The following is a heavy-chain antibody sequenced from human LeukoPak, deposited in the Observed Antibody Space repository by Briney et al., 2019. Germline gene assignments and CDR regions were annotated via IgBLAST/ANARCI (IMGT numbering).Heavy chain of an antibody. V-gene: IGHV4-30-4*08. J-gene: IGHJ4*02. CDR1: GGSISSGDYY. D-gene: IGHD4-23*01. CDR3: ARWLTPERFDY. CDR2: IYYSGTT. Sequence: SGTLSLTCTVSGGSISSGDYYWSWIRQPPGKGLEWIGYIYYSGTTYYNPSHKSRVTISIDTSKNQFSLKLSSVTAADTAVYYCARWLTPERFDYWGQGTLVTVSS.